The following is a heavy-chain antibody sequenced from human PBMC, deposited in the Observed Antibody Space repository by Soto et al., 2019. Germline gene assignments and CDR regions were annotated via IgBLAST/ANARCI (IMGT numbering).Heavy chain of an antibody. V-gene: IGHV1-2*02. Sequence: ASVKVSCKPSGFTFSGFYLNWVLQAPGQGLERMGWMKPNTDYTGYAQKFQGRVTLTWDTSSSAGYLDLSRLRSDDTAVYCCARPPYSLEGDGQHTYSAMDLGGLGPTVTDSS. CDR3: ARPPYSLEGDGQHTYSAMDL. D-gene: IGHD2-15*01. J-gene: IGHJ6*02. CDR1: GFTFSGFY. CDR2: MKPNTDYT.